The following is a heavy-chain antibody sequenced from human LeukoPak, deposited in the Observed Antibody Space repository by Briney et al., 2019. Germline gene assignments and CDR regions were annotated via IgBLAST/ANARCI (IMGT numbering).Heavy chain of an antibody. D-gene: IGHD3-22*01. J-gene: IGHJ4*02. V-gene: IGHV3-23*01. CDR2: ISGSGGST. CDR1: GFTFSSYA. Sequence: GSLRLSCAASGFTFSSYAMSWVRQAPGKGLEWVSAISGSGGSTYYADSVKGRFTISRDNSKNTLYLQMNSLRAEDTAVYYCAKDRNYYDSSGLLDYWGQGALVTVSS. CDR3: AKDRNYYDSSGLLDY.